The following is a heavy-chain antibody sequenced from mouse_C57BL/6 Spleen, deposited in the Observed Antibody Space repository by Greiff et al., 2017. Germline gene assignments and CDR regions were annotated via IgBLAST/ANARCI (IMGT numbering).Heavy chain of an antibody. J-gene: IGHJ4*01. D-gene: IGHD1-1*01. Sequence: EVKLVESGGGLVKPGGSLKLSCAASGFTFSDYGMHWVRQAPEKGLEWVAYISSGSSTIYYADTVKGRFTISRDNAKNTLFLQMTSLRSEDTAMYYCAMRIYYYGSSYVYYAMDYWGQGTSVTVSS. CDR2: ISSGSSTI. CDR3: AMRIYYYGSSYVYYAMDY. CDR1: GFTFSDYG. V-gene: IGHV5-17*01.